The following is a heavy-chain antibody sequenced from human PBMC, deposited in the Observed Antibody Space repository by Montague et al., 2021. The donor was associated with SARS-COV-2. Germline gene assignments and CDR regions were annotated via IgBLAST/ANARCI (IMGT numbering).Heavy chain of an antibody. J-gene: IGHJ3*02. CDR2: INHSGST. V-gene: IGHV4-34*01. D-gene: IGHD3-22*01. CDR3: ASPTYYYDSSGSVAFDI. Sequence: SETLSLTCAVYGGSFSGYYWSWIRQPPGKGLEWIGEINHSGSTNNNPSLKIQVTISVDTSKNQFSLKLSSVTAADTAVYYCASPTYYYDSSGSVAFDIWGQGTMVTVSS. CDR1: GGSFSGYY.